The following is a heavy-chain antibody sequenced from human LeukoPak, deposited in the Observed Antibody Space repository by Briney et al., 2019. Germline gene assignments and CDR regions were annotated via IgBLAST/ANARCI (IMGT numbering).Heavy chain of an antibody. J-gene: IGHJ3*02. CDR3: ARIVRGIVMPQNAFDI. D-gene: IGHD3-22*01. CDR1: GFTFSSYW. Sequence: GGSLRLSCAPSGFTFSSYWMRWVRQAPGKGREWVANIKQDGSEKYYVDSVKGRISISRDNAKTSLFLQINTLRTEDTAVYYCARIVRGIVMPQNAFDIWGQGTMVTVSS. V-gene: IGHV3-7*01. CDR2: IKQDGSEK.